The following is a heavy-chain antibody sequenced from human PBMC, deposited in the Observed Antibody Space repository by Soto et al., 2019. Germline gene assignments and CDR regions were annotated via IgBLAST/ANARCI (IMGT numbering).Heavy chain of an antibody. CDR1: GGTFSSYA. CDR2: IIPIFGTA. CDR3: ARELIAVAGDDAFDI. D-gene: IGHD6-19*01. V-gene: IGHV1-69*13. J-gene: IGHJ3*02. Sequence: ASVKVSCKASGGTFSSYAISWGRQAPGQGLEWMGGIIPIFGTANYAQKFQGRVTITADESTSTAYMELSSLRSEDTAVYYCARELIAVAGDDAFDIWGQGTMVTVS.